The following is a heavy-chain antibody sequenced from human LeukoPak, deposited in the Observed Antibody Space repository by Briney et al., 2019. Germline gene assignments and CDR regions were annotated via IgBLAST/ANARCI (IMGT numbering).Heavy chain of an antibody. CDR1: GFNFQNQT. D-gene: IGHD1-1*01. CDR2: ISWGGRTT. CDR3: AKEGTGNNDVPRYFFDF. J-gene: IGHJ4*02. V-gene: IGHV3-43*01. Sequence: QPGGSLRLSCAASGFNFQNQTMHWVRHTPGKGPEWVGLISWGGRTTWYAESMKGRFTISRDNGKNSLFLQILSLRNEDNGLYYCAKEGTGNNDVPRYFFDFWGQGTMVAVSS.